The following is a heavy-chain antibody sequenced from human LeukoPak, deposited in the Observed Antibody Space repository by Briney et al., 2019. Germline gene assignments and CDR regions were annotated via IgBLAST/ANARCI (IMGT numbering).Heavy chain of an antibody. D-gene: IGHD4-17*01. J-gene: IGHJ4*02. V-gene: IGHV4-39*07. CDR2: IYYSGST. CDR3: ARNPKYGDRHSGVDY. Sequence: SETLSLTCTVSGGSISSYYWGWIRQPPGKGLEWIGSIYYSGSTYYNPSLKSRVTISVDTSKNQFSLKLSSVTAADTAVYYCARNPKYGDRHSGVDYWGQGTLVTVSS. CDR1: GGSISSYY.